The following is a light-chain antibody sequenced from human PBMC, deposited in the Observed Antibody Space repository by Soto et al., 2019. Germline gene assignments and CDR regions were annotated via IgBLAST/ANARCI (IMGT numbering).Light chain of an antibody. CDR3: QQSYSTPRT. J-gene: IGKJ1*01. Sequence: DIQMTQSPSSLSASVGDRVTITCRASQTISSFLNGYQQKPGKAPKLLFYAASNLRSGVPSRFSGSGSGTEFTLTISSLQPEDFATYYCQQSYSTPRTFGQVTKVEIK. V-gene: IGKV1-39*01. CDR1: QTISSF. CDR2: AAS.